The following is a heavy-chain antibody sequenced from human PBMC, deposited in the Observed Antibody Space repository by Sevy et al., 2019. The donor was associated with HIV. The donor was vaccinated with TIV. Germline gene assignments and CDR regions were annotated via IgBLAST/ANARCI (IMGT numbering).Heavy chain of an antibody. CDR2: ISSSGSTI. D-gene: IGHD3-9*01. CDR1: GFTFSDYY. CDR3: ASWLSAPASSLTKESTRLYYYYYGMDV. Sequence: GESLKISCAASGFTFSDYYMSWIRQAPGKGLEWVSYISSSGSTIYDADSVKGRFTISRDNAKNSLYLQMNSLRAEDTAVYYCASWLSAPASSLTKESTRLYYYYYGMDVWGQGTTVTVSS. V-gene: IGHV3-11*01. J-gene: IGHJ6*02.